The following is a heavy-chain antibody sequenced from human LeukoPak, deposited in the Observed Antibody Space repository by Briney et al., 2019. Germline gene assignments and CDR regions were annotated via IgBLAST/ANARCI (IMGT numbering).Heavy chain of an antibody. D-gene: IGHD2-2*01. V-gene: IGHV4-38-2*02. CDR1: GYSISSGYY. Sequence: SETLSLTCTVSGYSISSGYYWGWIRQPPGKGLEWIGSIYQSGSNYYNPSLKSRVTISVDTSKNQFSLKLSSVTAADTAVYYCARVVVVPAASNWFDPWGEGTLVSVSS. J-gene: IGHJ5*02. CDR2: IYQSGSN. CDR3: ARVVVVPAASNWFDP.